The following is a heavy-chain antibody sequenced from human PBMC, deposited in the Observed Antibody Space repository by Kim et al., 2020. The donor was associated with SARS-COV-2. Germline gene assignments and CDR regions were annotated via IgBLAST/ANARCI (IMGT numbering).Heavy chain of an antibody. Sequence: GGSLRLSCATSGFTFSRYALHWVRQAPGRGLEWVAVISSDGTVQQYEDSVKGRFTISRDNSKNTIFLQMNSLTPDDTAVYYCARRDFWSTYPFDYWGQG. J-gene: IGHJ4*02. CDR2: ISSDGTVQ. CDR1: GFTFSRYA. CDR3: ARRDFWSTYPFDY. V-gene: IGHV3-30-3*01. D-gene: IGHD3-3*01.